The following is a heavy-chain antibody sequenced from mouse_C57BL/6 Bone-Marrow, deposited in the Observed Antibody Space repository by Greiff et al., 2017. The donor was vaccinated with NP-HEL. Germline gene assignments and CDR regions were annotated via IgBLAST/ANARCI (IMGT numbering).Heavy chain of an antibody. V-gene: IGHV5-6*01. Sequence: EVKLMESGGDLVKPGGSLKLSCAASGFTFSSYGMSWVRQTPDKRLEWVATISSGGSYTYYPDSVKGRFTISRDNAKNTLYLQMSSLKSEDTAMYYCARELITTVVATVDYWGQGTTLTVSS. CDR2: ISSGGSYT. J-gene: IGHJ2*01. CDR1: GFTFSSYG. CDR3: ARELITTVVATVDY. D-gene: IGHD1-1*01.